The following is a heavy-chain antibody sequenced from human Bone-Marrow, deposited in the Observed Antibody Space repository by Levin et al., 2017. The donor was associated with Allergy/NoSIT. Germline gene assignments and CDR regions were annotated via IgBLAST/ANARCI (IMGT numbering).Heavy chain of an antibody. CDR2: IIPIFGTA. Sequence: SVKVSCKASGGTFSSYAISWVRQAPGQGLEWMGGIIPIFGTANYAQKFQGRVTITADESTSTAYMELSSLRSEDTAVYYCARVGYDILTGYYNSGDEYFQHWGQGTLVTVSS. D-gene: IGHD3-9*01. CDR1: GGTFSSYA. CDR3: ARVGYDILTGYYNSGDEYFQH. V-gene: IGHV1-69*13. J-gene: IGHJ1*01.